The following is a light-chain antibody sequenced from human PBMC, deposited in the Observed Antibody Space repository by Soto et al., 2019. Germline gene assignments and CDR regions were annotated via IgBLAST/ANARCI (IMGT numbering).Light chain of an antibody. V-gene: IGLV2-14*01. CDR3: SSYTTSNTRQIV. J-gene: IGLJ1*01. CDR2: DVS. CDR1: SSDVGGYNY. Sequence: QSVLTQPASVSGSPGQSITNSCTGTSSDVGGYNYVSWYQQHPGKAPKFMIYDVSNRPSGVSNRFSGSKSGNTASLTISGLQAEDEADYYCSSYTTSNTRQIVFGTGTKLTVL.